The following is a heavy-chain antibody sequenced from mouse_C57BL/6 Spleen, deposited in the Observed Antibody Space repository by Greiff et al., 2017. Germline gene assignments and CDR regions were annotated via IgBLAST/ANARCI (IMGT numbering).Heavy chain of an antibody. CDR2: ISGGGGNT. Sequence: EVHLVESGGGLVKPGGSLKLSCAASGFTFSSYTMSWVRQTPEKRLEWVATISGGGGNTYYPDSVKGRFTISRDNAKNTLYLQMSSLRSDDTALYYCARQDYGSSYWFAYWGQGTLVTVSA. D-gene: IGHD1-1*01. CDR1: GFTFSSYT. V-gene: IGHV5-9*01. J-gene: IGHJ3*01. CDR3: ARQDYGSSYWFAY.